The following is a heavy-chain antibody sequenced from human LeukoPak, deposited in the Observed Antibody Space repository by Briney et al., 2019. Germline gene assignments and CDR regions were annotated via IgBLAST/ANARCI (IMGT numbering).Heavy chain of an antibody. CDR3: ARAATVTTSLDY. CDR2: INPNSGGT. V-gene: IGHV1-2*04. D-gene: IGHD4-17*01. Sequence: ASVKVSCKASGYTFTGYYMHWVRQAPGQGLEWMGWINPNSGGTNYAQKFQGWVTMTRDTSISTAYMELSRLRSDDTAVYYCARAATVTTSLDYWGQGTLVTVSS. CDR1: GYTFTGYY. J-gene: IGHJ4*02.